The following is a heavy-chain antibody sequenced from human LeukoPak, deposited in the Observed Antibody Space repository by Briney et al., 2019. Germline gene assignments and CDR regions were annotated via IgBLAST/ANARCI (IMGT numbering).Heavy chain of an antibody. CDR3: ARDERSWRPPVNFDA. CDR2: ISYDGRQN. D-gene: IGHD1-1*01. Sequence: GGSLRLSCAASGFTFSTYAMNWVRQAPGKGLEWVAVISYDGRQNYYADSVKGRFTISRDNSKNTLYLQMNSLRDEDSAAYYCARDERSWRPPVNFDAWGLGTLVTVSS. V-gene: IGHV3-30*04. J-gene: IGHJ4*02. CDR1: GFTFSTYA.